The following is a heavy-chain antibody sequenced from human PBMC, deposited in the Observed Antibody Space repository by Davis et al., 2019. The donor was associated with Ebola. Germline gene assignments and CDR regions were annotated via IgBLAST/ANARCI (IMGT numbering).Heavy chain of an antibody. J-gene: IGHJ4*02. V-gene: IGHV1-18*04. CDR3: ARAVFGVVIKPFDY. CDR2: INPHNGNT. CDR1: GYTFTNYG. Sequence: AASVKVSCKASGYTFTNYGITWVRQAPGQGLEWMGWINPHNGNTNYAQNVQGRVIMTSDTATTTAYMELSSLRSEDTAVYYCARAVFGVVIKPFDYWGQGTLVTVSS. D-gene: IGHD3-3*01.